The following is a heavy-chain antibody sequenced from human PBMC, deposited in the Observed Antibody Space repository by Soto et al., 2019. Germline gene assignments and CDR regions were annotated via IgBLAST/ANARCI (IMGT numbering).Heavy chain of an antibody. D-gene: IGHD1-26*01. J-gene: IGHJ3*01. CDR2: SGNGGNSYTT. V-gene: IGHV3-72*01. CDR3: ARGYHSFDA. Sequence: EVQLVESGGGLVQPGGSLRLSCAASGFSLRDHFMDWVRQAPGKGLEWVGRSGNGGNSYTTKYAAAVEGRFTVSRDESKNSLYLQMNNLRAEDTAVYYCARGYHSFDAWGQGTVVTVSS. CDR1: GFSLRDHF.